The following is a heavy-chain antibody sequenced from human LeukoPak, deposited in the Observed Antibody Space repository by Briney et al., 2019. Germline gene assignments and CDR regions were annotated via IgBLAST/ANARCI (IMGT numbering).Heavy chain of an antibody. CDR1: GFTFSSYS. Sequence: PGGSLRLSCAASGFTFSSYSMNWVRQAPGKGLEWVSSISSSSSYIYYADSVKGRFTISRDNAKNSLYLQMNSLRAEDTAVYYCARDHEGASPPAGFDYWGQGTLVTVSS. J-gene: IGHJ4*02. CDR2: ISSSSSYI. V-gene: IGHV3-21*01. D-gene: IGHD1-26*01. CDR3: ARDHEGASPPAGFDY.